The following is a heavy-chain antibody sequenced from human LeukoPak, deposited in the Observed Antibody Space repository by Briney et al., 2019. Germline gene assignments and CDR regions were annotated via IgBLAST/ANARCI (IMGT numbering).Heavy chain of an antibody. Sequence: PGGSVRLSCAASGFAVSRSYMSWVRQAPGKGLEWVSNIYSSGTIYYADSVKGRFTISRDNSKNTLFLQMTSLRPDDTALYFCARDNGTEFFQDWGQGTLVTVSS. J-gene: IGHJ1*01. CDR2: IYSSGTI. V-gene: IGHV3-53*05. CDR3: ARDNGTEFFQD. CDR1: GFAVSRSY.